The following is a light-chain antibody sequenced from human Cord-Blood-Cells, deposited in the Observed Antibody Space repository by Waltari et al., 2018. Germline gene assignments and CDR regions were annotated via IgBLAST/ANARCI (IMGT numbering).Light chain of an antibody. J-gene: IGKJ4*02. CDR1: QSVSRY. CDR3: QQSSNWTLT. CDR2: YAS. Sequence: EIVLRQSLATLSLSPGERATISCRASQSVSRYLAGYQQKPGQAPRLLSYYASNMVTGIPARFSGIGSGTDFTLTICSLESEDVAVYYCQQSSNWTLTFGGRTKVEIK. V-gene: IGKV3-11*01.